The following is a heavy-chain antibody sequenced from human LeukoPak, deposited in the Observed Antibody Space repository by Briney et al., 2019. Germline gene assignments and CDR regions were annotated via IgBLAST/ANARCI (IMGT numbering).Heavy chain of an antibody. CDR3: ARGASGVYTVTTSRFDP. J-gene: IGHJ5*02. V-gene: IGHV1-2*02. CDR1: GYTFTDYY. CDR2: INPNSGGT. D-gene: IGHD4-17*01. Sequence: ASVTVSYKASGYTFTDYYMHWVQQAPGQGREWMGWINPNSGGTNYPQKFQGRVTITRDQAISTAYMELSRLRSDDTAVYYCARGASGVYTVTTSRFDPWGQGTLVTVSS.